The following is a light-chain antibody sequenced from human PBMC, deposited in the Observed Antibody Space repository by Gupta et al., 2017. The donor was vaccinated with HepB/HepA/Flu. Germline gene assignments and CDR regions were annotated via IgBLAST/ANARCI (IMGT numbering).Light chain of an antibody. J-gene: IGLJ3*02. CDR1: RSSVGKNY. Sequence: SVLSQPPSVSAARGEKVTISCPGSRSSVGKNYVSWYQQLPVSAPKVLIYDNSKRPTGIPDRFSGSKSGTSATLGIXGXQTGDEXDYYCGTWDTSQSGVVFGGGTRLTVL. CDR3: GTWDTSQSGVV. V-gene: IGLV1-51*01. CDR2: DNS.